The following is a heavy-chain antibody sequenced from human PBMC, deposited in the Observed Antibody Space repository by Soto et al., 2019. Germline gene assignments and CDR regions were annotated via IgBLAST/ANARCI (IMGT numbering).Heavy chain of an antibody. D-gene: IGHD6-13*01. CDR1: GGSLSGYY. Sequence: QVQLQQWGAGLLKPSETLSLTCAVYGGSLSGYYWSWIRQPPGKGLEWIGEINHSGSTNYNPSLKSRVTISVDTSKNQFSLQLSSVTAADTAVYYCAGGEAAGTSYYYYYYYMDVWAKGTTVTVSS. V-gene: IGHV4-34*01. J-gene: IGHJ6*03. CDR2: INHSGST. CDR3: AGGEAAGTSYYYYYYYMDV.